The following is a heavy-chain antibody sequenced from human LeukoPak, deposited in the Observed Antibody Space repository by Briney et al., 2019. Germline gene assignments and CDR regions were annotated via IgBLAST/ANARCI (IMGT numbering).Heavy chain of an antibody. CDR3: ARAYSSSWYFNWFDP. V-gene: IGHV4-38-2*02. D-gene: IGHD6-13*01. Sequence: SETLSLTCTVSGYSISSGYYWGWIRQPPGKGLEWIGNIYPSGTTYYNPSLKTRVTISVDTSKNQFSLKLSSVTAADTAVYFCARAYSSSWYFNWFDPWGQGTLVTVSS. CDR1: GYSISSGYY. CDR2: IYPSGTT. J-gene: IGHJ5*02.